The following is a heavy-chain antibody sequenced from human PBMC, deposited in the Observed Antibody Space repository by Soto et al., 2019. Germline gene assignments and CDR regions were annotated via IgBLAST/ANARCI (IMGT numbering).Heavy chain of an antibody. Sequence: LRLSCAASGFTFSGSAMHWVRQASGKGLEWVGRIRSKANSYATAYAASVKGRFTISRDDSKNTAYLQMNSLKTEDTAVYYCTRSLEYSSSSLDYWGQGTLVTVSS. V-gene: IGHV3-73*01. J-gene: IGHJ4*02. CDR1: GFTFSGSA. D-gene: IGHD6-6*01. CDR2: IRSKANSYAT. CDR3: TRSLEYSSSSLDY.